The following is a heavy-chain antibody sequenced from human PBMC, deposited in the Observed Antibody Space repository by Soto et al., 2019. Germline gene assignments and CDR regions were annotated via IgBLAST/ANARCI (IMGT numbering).Heavy chain of an antibody. CDR2: IYYSGST. J-gene: IGHJ6*02. CDR3: ARGDYYGSGSYYDYYYYGMDV. D-gene: IGHD3-10*01. V-gene: IGHV4-59*01. Sequence: SETLSLTCTVSGGSISSYYWSWIRQPPGKGLEWIGYIYYSGSTDYNPSLKSRVTISVDTSKNQFSLKLSSVTAADTAVYYCARGDYYGSGSYYDYYYYGMDVWGQGTTVTVSS. CDR1: GGSISSYY.